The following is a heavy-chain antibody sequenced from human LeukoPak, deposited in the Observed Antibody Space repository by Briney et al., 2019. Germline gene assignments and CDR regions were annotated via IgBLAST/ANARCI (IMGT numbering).Heavy chain of an antibody. CDR3: ARGDGRQQLVLVY. Sequence: LRLSCAASGFIFSSFAMHWVRQSPGKGLEWIGEINHSGSTNYSPSLKSRVTISVDTSKNQFSLKLSSVTAADTAVYYCARGDGRQQLVLVYWGQGTLVTVSS. V-gene: IGHV4-34*01. D-gene: IGHD6-13*01. J-gene: IGHJ4*02. CDR2: INHSGST. CDR1: GFIFSSFA.